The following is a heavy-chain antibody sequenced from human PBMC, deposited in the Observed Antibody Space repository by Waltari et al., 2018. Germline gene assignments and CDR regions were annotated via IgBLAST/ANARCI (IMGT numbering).Heavy chain of an antibody. D-gene: IGHD1-26*01. CDR3: ARLQGIYREWGAWELQTGDAYDA. V-gene: IGHV3-74*01. CDR1: GFTSRDFW. J-gene: IGHJ3*01. CDR2: IDGDVGGT. Sequence: VQLMESGGGLVQPGGSLRLSCATSGFTSRDFWMHWVRQTPGKGPVGFARIDGDVGGTNYADSVKARFIIYKDNAKKTIYLQMNNLRVEDTGIYYCARLQGIYREWGAWELQTGDAYDAWGQGTMVTVS.